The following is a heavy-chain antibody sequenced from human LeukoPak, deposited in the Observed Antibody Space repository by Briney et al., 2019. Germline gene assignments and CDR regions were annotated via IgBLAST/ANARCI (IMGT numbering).Heavy chain of an antibody. D-gene: IGHD6-19*01. CDR3: ARGGEQWLVFFY. Sequence: SETLSLTCAVYGGSFSGYYWSWIRQPPGKGLEWIGEINHSGSTNYNPSLKSRVTISVDTSKNQFSLKLSSVTAADTAVYYCARGGEQWLVFFYWGQGTLVTVSS. V-gene: IGHV4-34*01. J-gene: IGHJ4*02. CDR1: GGSFSGYY. CDR2: INHSGST.